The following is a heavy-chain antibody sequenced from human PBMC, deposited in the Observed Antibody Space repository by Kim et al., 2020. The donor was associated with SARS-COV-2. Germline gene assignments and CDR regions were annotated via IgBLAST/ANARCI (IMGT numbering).Heavy chain of an antibody. J-gene: IGHJ6*02. CDR1: GYSFTSYW. CDR3: ASRNIVEYSSSSDYYGMDV. CDR2: IDPSDSYT. D-gene: IGHD6-6*01. Sequence: GESLKISCKGSGYSFTSYWISWVRQMPGKGLEWMGRIDPSDSYTNYSPSFQGHVTISADKSISTAYLQWSSLKASDTAMYYCASRNIVEYSSSSDYYGMDVWGQGTTVTVSS. V-gene: IGHV5-10-1*01.